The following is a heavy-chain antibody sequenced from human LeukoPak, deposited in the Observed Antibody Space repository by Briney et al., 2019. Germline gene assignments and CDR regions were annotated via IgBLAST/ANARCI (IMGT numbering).Heavy chain of an antibody. CDR3: ARDIAVAGTGGDY. CDR2: ISSSSSYI. CDR1: GFTFSSYS. D-gene: IGHD6-19*01. V-gene: IGHV3-21*01. J-gene: IGHJ4*02. Sequence: GGSLRLSCAASGFTFSSYSINWVRQAPGKGLEWVSSISSSSSYIYYADSVKGRFTISRDNAKNSLYLQMNSLGAEDTAVYYCARDIAVAGTGGDYWGQGTLVTVSS.